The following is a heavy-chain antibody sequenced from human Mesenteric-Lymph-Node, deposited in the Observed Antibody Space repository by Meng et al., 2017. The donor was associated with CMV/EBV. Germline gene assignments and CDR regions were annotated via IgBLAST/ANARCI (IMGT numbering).Heavy chain of an antibody. Sequence: TVSGGAVSSGSYYWSWIRQPPGKGLEWIGYIYYSGSTNYSPSLKSRVTISVDTSKNQFSLKLSSVTAADTAVYYCAREDSSSWLVDYWGQGTLVTVSS. CDR3: AREDSSSWLVDY. CDR2: IYYSGST. V-gene: IGHV4-61*01. J-gene: IGHJ4*02. CDR1: GGAVSSGSYY. D-gene: IGHD6-13*01.